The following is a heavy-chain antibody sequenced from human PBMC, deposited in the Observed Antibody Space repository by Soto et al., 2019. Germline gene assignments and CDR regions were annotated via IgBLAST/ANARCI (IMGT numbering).Heavy chain of an antibody. V-gene: IGHV2-5*02. CDR2: IYWDDDK. Sequence: QITLKESGPTLVKHTQTLTLTCTFSGFSLSTNGVGVGWIRQPPGEALEWLALIYWDDDKRYSPSLKSRLTITKDTSKNQVVLKMTNMDPVDTATYYCAHNTIIPRAYSGYYFDYWGQGTLVIVSS. CDR3: AHNTIIPRAYSGYYFDY. D-gene: IGHD5-12*01. CDR1: GFSLSTNGVG. J-gene: IGHJ4*02.